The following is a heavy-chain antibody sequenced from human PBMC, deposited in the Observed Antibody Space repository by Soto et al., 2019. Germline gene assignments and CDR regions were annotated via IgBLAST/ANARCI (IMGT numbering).Heavy chain of an antibody. CDR3: ARTPLVVPAPWNGMDV. D-gene: IGHD2-2*01. V-gene: IGHV3-33*01. J-gene: IGHJ6*02. CDR2: IWYDGSNK. Sequence: PGGSLRLSCAASGFTFSSYGMHWVRQAPGKGLEWVAVIWYDGSNKYYADSVKGRFTISRDNSKNTLYLQMNSLRAEDTAVYYCARTPLVVPAPWNGMDVWGQGTTVTVSS. CDR1: GFTFSSYG.